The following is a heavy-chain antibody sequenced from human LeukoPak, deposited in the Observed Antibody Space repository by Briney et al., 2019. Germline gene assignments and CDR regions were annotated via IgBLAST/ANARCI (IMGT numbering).Heavy chain of an antibody. CDR2: ISSSSSSI. CDR3: ARASADGYNY. CDR1: GFTFSSYS. D-gene: IGHD5-24*01. J-gene: IGHJ4*02. Sequence: GGSLRLSCAASGFTFSSYSMNWVRQAPGKGLEWVSYISSSSSSIYYADSVRGRFTISRENAKNSLYLQMNSLRAEDTAVYYCARASADGYNYWGQGTLVTVSS. V-gene: IGHV3-48*04.